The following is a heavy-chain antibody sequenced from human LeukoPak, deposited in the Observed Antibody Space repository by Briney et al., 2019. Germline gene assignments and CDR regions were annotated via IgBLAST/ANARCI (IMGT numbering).Heavy chain of an antibody. CDR2: INPTGGST. D-gene: IGHD3-22*01. CDR3: ARDPQYYYDSSGYSLVPYYFDS. CDR1: GYTFTRYC. Sequence: ASLRGSCEASGYTFTRYCLHWVRQAPGQRLEWMGIINPTGGSTSYPQKFQSRVTMSRDTSTKTVSTELRPLRSQDTPVYYCARDPQYYYDSSGYSLVPYYFDSWGQGTLVTVSS. V-gene: IGHV1-46*01. J-gene: IGHJ4*02.